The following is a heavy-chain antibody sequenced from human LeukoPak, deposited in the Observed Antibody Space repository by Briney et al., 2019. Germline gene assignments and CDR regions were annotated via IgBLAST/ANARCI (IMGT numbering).Heavy chain of an antibody. CDR2: ISAYNGNT. Sequence: ASVKVSCKASGYTFTSYAFRWVRQAPGQGLEWMGWISAYNGNTNYAQKLQGRVTMTTDTSTSTAYMELRSLRSDDTAVYYCARTDSSGYYYYYYGMDVWGQGTTVTVSS. V-gene: IGHV1-18*01. D-gene: IGHD3-22*01. CDR1: GYTFTSYA. CDR3: ARTDSSGYYYYYYGMDV. J-gene: IGHJ6*02.